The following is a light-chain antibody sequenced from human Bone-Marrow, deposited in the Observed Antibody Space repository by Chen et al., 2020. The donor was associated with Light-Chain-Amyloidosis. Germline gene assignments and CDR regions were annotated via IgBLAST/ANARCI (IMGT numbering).Light chain of an antibody. CDR1: SGSIATNY. J-gene: IGLJ3*02. Sequence: FMLTQPHSVSESPGKTVIISCTRSSGSIATNYVQWYQQRPGSSPTTVIYEDDQRPSGVPDRLSGSIDRSSNTASLTISGLKTEDEADYYCQSYQGSSQGVFGGGTKLTVL. V-gene: IGLV6-57*01. CDR3: QSYQGSSQGV. CDR2: EDD.